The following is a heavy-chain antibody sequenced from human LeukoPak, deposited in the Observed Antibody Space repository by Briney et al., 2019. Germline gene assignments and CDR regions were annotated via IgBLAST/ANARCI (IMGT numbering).Heavy chain of an antibody. V-gene: IGHV1-69*13. J-gene: IGHJ4*02. CDR2: IIPIFGTA. D-gene: IGHD1-1*01. Sequence: GASVKVSCKASGYTFTDYGITWVRQAPGQGLEWMGGIIPIFGTANYAQKFQDRVTITADESTSTAYMELSSLRSEDTAVYYCASPLGLEPGYYFDYWGQGTLVTVSS. CDR1: GYTFTDYG. CDR3: ASPLGLEPGYYFDY.